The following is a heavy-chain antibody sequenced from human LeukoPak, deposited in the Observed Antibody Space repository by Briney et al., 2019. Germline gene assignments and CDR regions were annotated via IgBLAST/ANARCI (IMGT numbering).Heavy chain of an antibody. Sequence: LEWVSAISGSCDSTKYAASVKGRFTASRDNSKSTLYLRMNSLRVEDTAVYYCAKDWRADYWGQGTLVTVSS. CDR3: AKDWRADY. CDR2: ISGSCDST. J-gene: IGHJ4*02. V-gene: IGHV3-23*01.